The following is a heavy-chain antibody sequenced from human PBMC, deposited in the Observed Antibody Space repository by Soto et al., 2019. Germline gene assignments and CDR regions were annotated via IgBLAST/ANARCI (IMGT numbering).Heavy chain of an antibody. Sequence: QVQLVQSGAEVKKPGASVKVSCKTSGYTFTAYGVSWVRQAPGQGPEWMGWISTYNGNTNYAQKLHGRVTMTTHKSTDPGYMGLRSLKFDDTATYFCVRTGPGATWFFFFWGQGNLV. J-gene: IGHJ1*01. V-gene: IGHV1-18*01. CDR2: ISTYNGNT. CDR1: GYTFTAYG. CDR3: VRTGPGATWFFFF. D-gene: IGHD2-15*01.